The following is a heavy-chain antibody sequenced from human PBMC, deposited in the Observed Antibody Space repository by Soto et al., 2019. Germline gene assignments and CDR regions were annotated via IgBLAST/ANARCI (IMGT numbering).Heavy chain of an antibody. J-gene: IGHJ5*02. D-gene: IGHD5-18*01. V-gene: IGHV4-34*01. CDR2: INHSGST. Sequence: PSETLSLTCAVYGGSFSGYYWSWIRQPPGKGLEWIGEINHSGSTNYNPSLKSRVTISVDTSKNQFSLKLSSVTAADTAVYYCARGRGYSYGKPTSYWFDPWGQGTLVTVSS. CDR1: GGSFSGYY. CDR3: ARGRGYSYGKPTSYWFDP.